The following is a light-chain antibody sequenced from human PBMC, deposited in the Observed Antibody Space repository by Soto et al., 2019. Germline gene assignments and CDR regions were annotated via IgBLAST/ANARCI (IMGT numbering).Light chain of an antibody. J-gene: IGLJ1*01. CDR1: SSNIGSNY. CDR2: RNN. CDR3: AAWDDSLRGV. Sequence: QSVLTQPPSASGTPGQRVTISCSGSSSNIGSNYVYWYQQLPGTAPKLLIYRNNQRPSGVPDRFSGSKSDTSASLAISGLRSEDEADYYCAAWDDSLRGVFGTGTKLTVL. V-gene: IGLV1-47*01.